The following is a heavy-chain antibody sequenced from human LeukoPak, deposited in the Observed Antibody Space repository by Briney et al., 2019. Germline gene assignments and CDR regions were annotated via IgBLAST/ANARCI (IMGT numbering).Heavy chain of an antibody. CDR1: GGSISGYY. J-gene: IGHJ5*02. CDR2: IYYSGST. Sequence: SETLSLTCTVSGGSISGYYWSWIRQPPGGGLEWIGYIYYSGSTNYNPSLKSRLTISVDTSKNQFSLKLSSVTAADTAVYYCTRITIHGNSDLWGQGTLVTVSS. CDR3: TRITIHGNSDL. D-gene: IGHD3-10*01. V-gene: IGHV4-59*01.